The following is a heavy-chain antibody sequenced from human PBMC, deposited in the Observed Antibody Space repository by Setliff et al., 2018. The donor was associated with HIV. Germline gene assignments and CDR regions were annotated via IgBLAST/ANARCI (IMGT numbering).Heavy chain of an antibody. Sequence: PGGSLRLSCAASGFTFTSHGMTWVRQAPGKGLEWVSAISGSGSGTYYAGSVKGRFTISRDNSKNTLYLQMNSLRAEDTAVYYCAKDFLELSRVNFWGLDAFDIWGQG. D-gene: IGHD3-3*01. V-gene: IGHV3-23*01. CDR1: GFTFTSHG. CDR2: ISGSGSGT. J-gene: IGHJ3*02. CDR3: AKDFLELSRVNFWGLDAFDI.